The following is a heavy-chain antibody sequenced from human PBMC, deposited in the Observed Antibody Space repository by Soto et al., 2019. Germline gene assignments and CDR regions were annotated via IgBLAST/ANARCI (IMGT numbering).Heavy chain of an antibody. D-gene: IGHD2-21*01. Sequence: EVQLVESGGGLVQPGGSLRLSCAASGFALNDYNMKWVRQAPGKGLEWVSDISGTSGATYYADSVKGRFTISRDTAKNSLYLQLNNLRAEDRAKYYCVRDWAYSFDYWGQGTLVTVSS. CDR2: ISGTSGAT. J-gene: IGHJ4*02. CDR3: VRDWAYSFDY. V-gene: IGHV3-48*01. CDR1: GFALNDYN.